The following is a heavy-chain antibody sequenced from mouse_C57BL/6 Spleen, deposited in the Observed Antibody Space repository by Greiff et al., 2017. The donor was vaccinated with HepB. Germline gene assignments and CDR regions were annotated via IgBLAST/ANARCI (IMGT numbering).Heavy chain of an antibody. CDR3: ASDDYGSRGYAMDY. J-gene: IGHJ4*01. V-gene: IGHV1-81*01. CDR2: IYPRSGNT. CDR1: GYTFTSYG. Sequence: QVQLQQSGAELARPGASVKLSCKASGYTFTSYGISWVKQRTGQGLEWIGEIYPRSGNTYYNEKFKGKATLTADKSSSTAYMELRSLTSEDSAVYFCASDDYGSRGYAMDYWGQGTSVTVSS. D-gene: IGHD1-1*01.